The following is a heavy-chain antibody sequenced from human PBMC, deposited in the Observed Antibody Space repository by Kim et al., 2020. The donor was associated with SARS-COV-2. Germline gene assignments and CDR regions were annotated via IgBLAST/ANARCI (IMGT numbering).Heavy chain of an antibody. CDR2: IKQDGSEI. V-gene: IGHV3-7*01. CDR3: ARDRGWHGMDV. CDR1: GFTFSSFW. Sequence: GGSLRLSCAASGFTFSSFWMSWVRQAPGKGLECVANIKQDGSEIYFVDSVKGRFTVSRDNSKNSLYLQMNSLRAEDTAVYFCARDRGWHGMDVWGQGTA. J-gene: IGHJ6*02. D-gene: IGHD3-10*01.